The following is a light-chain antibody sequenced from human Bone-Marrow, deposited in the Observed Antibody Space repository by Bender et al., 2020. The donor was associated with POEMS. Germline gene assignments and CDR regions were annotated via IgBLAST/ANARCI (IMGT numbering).Light chain of an antibody. CDR2: EVS. V-gene: IGLV2-8*01. Sequence: QSALTQPPSASGSPGQSVTISCTGTSSDVGGNNFVSWYQQHPGKAPKLMIYEVSRRPSEVPDRFSGSRSGTSASLAISGLQSEEEADYYCAVWDDSLNGWVFGGGTKLTVL. CDR1: SSDVGGNNF. CDR3: AVWDDSLNGWV. J-gene: IGLJ3*02.